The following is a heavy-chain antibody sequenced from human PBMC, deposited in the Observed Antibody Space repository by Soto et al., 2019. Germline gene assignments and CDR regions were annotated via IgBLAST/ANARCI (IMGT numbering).Heavy chain of an antibody. CDR2: ISGSGGST. V-gene: IGHV3-23*01. CDR3: AKSEDREAFSSGYW. J-gene: IGHJ4*02. Sequence: LRLSCAASGFTFSSYAMSWVRQAPGKGLEWVSAISGSGGSTYYADSVKGRFTISRDNSKNTLYLQMNSLRAEDTAVYYCAKSEDREAFSSGYWWGQGTLVTVSS. D-gene: IGHD3-3*01. CDR1: GFTFSSYA.